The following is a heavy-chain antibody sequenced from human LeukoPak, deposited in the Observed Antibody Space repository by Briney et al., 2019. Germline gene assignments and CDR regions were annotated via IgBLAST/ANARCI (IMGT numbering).Heavy chain of an antibody. CDR1: GFPFSNYW. J-gene: IGHJ4*02. CDR2: INTDERTT. Sequence: GGSLRLSCTASGFPFSNYWMHWVRQAPGKGLLWVSRINTDERTTDYADSVKGRFTISRDNSKNTLYLRMNSLRTEDTAVYYCAKAHFGVGATHYFDYWGQGTLVTVSS. V-gene: IGHV3-74*01. D-gene: IGHD1-26*01. CDR3: AKAHFGVGATHYFDY.